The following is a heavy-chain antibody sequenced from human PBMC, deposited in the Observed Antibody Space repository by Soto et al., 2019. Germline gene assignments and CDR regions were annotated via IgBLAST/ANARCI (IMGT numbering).Heavy chain of an antibody. V-gene: IGHV4-4*02. CDR1: SGSISSSNW. Sequence: PSETLSLTCAVSSGSISSSNWWSWVRQPPGKGLEWIGEIYHSGSTNYNPSLKSRVTISVDKSKNQFSLKLSSVTAADTAVYYCARSSLYCTNGVCYTKYHYFDYWGQGTLVTVSS. D-gene: IGHD2-8*01. CDR3: ARSSLYCTNGVCYTKYHYFDY. J-gene: IGHJ4*02. CDR2: IYHSGST.